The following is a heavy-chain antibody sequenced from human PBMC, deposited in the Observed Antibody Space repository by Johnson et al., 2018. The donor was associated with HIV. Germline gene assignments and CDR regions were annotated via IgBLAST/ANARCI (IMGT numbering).Heavy chain of an antibody. CDR1: GFNVSGNY. CDR3: ARGLRRTTVGNDAFDI. D-gene: IGHD4-23*01. Sequence: VQLVESGGGLVQPGGSLRLSCVASGFNVSGNYMSWVRQAQGRGLEWVSVIYSGGSTYYAGSVKCRFNISRDNSKNTLSLQMNSLRVEDTAVYYCARGLRRTTVGNDAFDIWGQGTMVTVSS. CDR2: IYSGGST. J-gene: IGHJ3*02. V-gene: IGHV3-66*01.